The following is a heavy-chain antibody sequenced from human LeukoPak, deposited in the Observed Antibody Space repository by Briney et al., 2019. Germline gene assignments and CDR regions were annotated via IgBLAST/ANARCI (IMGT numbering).Heavy chain of an antibody. CDR2: IYYSGST. CDR3: ARAVAVVPAAIRYYYYYYYMDV. J-gene: IGHJ6*03. V-gene: IGHV4-61*08. CDR1: GGSISSGGYY. Sequence: SETLSLTCTVSGGSISSGGYYWSWIRQHPGKGLEWIGYIYYSGSTNYNPSLKSRVTISVDTSKNQFSLKLSSVTAADTAVYYCARAVAVVPAAIRYYYYYYYMDVWGKGTTVTVSS. D-gene: IGHD2-2*02.